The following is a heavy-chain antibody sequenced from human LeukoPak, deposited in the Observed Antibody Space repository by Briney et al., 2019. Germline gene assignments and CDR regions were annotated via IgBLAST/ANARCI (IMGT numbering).Heavy chain of an antibody. V-gene: IGHV3-7*01. CDR3: ARELLAFPRGDAFDI. Sequence: GGSLRLSCAASGFTFSSYWMSWVRQAPGKWLEWVADIKQDGSEKYYVDSVKGRFTISRDNAKNSLYLQMNSLRAEDTAVYYCARELLAFPRGDAFDIWGQGTMVTVSS. D-gene: IGHD3-3*01. J-gene: IGHJ3*02. CDR2: IKQDGSEK. CDR1: GFTFSSYW.